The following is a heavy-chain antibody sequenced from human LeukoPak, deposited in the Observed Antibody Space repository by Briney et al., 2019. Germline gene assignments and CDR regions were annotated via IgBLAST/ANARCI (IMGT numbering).Heavy chain of an antibody. Sequence: SETLSLTCTVSGGSISSYYWSWIRQPPGKGLEWIGYIYYSGSTNYNPSLKSRVTISVDTSKNQFSLKLSSVTAADTAVYYCARARIVGAPDYWGQGTLVTVSS. D-gene: IGHD1-26*01. V-gene: IGHV4-59*01. J-gene: IGHJ4*02. CDR3: ARARIVGAPDY. CDR1: GGSISSYY. CDR2: IYYSGST.